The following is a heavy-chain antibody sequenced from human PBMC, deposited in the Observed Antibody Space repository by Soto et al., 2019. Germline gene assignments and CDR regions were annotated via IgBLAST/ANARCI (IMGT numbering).Heavy chain of an antibody. Sequence: PGGSLRLSCAASGFTFSSYGMHWVRQAPGKGLEWVAVIWYDGSNKYYADSVKGRFTISRDNSKNTLYLQMNSLRAEDTAVYYCARDHKKDSSSWYHYYYGMDVWGQGTTVTVSS. J-gene: IGHJ6*02. D-gene: IGHD6-13*01. CDR2: IWYDGSNK. V-gene: IGHV3-33*01. CDR1: GFTFSSYG. CDR3: ARDHKKDSSSWYHYYYGMDV.